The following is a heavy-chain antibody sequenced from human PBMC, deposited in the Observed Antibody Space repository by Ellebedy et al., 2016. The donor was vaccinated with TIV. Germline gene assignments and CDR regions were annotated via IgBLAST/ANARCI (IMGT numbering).Heavy chain of an antibody. CDR1: GFSISGGYY. J-gene: IGHJ4*02. Sequence: SETLSLTXSVSGFSISGGYYWGWIRLTPGKGLEWIVSMYHSGSTYYNPSLKSRVTLSVDTSRNQLSLQVTSVTAADTAIYYCARMRSYGFSTPAYWGQGTLVTVSS. D-gene: IGHD3-16*01. V-gene: IGHV4-38-2*02. CDR3: ARMRSYGFSTPAY. CDR2: MYHSGST.